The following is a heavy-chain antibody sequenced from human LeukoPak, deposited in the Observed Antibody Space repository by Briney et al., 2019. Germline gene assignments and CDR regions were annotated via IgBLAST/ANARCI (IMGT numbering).Heavy chain of an antibody. CDR1: GESFSGYY. Sequence: PSETLSLTCAVYGESFSGYYWSWIRQLPGKGLEWIGEINHSGSTNYNPSLKSRVTISVDTSKNQFSLKLRSVTAADTAVYYCARGNDGEMATIQNWFDPWGQGTRVTVSS. CDR2: INHSGST. D-gene: IGHD5-24*01. J-gene: IGHJ5*02. V-gene: IGHV4-34*01. CDR3: ARGNDGEMATIQNWFDP.